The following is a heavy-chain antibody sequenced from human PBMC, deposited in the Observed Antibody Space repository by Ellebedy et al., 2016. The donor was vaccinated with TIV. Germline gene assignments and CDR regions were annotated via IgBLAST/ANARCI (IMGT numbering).Heavy chain of an antibody. CDR1: DASISSEDYY. V-gene: IGHV4-30-4*01. CDR3: ARGDCFRTNCFSYS. Sequence: SETLSLXXKVSDASISSEDYYWTWIRQPPGKALEWIGYIYKTGSPYYNPSLTRRVDISVDTSKNQFSLRLSSVTAADTALYYCARGDCFRTNCFSYSWGQGILVTVSS. CDR2: IYKTGSP. D-gene: IGHD2-21*02. J-gene: IGHJ4*02.